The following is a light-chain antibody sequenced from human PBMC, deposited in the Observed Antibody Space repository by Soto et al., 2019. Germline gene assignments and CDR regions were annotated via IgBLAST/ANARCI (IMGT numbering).Light chain of an antibody. V-gene: IGLV2-14*03. Sequence: QSALTQPASVSGSPGQSITISCTGDVTYYDYVSWYQHHPGKAPKLLIFDVTNRPSGVSDRFSGSKSGNTASLTISGLQAEDEADYYCSSYTSTTTLIAVFGGGTKVTVL. J-gene: IGLJ2*01. CDR2: DVT. CDR3: SSYTSTTTLIAV. CDR1: DVTYYDY.